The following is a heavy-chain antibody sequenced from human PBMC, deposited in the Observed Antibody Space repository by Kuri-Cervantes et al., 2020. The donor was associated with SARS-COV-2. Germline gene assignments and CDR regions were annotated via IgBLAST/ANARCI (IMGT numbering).Heavy chain of an antibody. V-gene: IGHV1-18*01. CDR2: ISVYNGAT. CDR3: AREGYSSSWYEYDY. J-gene: IGHJ4*02. Sequence: ASVKVSCKASGYTFTSYGISWVRQAPGQGLEWMGWISVYNGATNYARNFQGRVTMTTVTSTSTAYMELGSLRPDDTAVYYCAREGYSSSWYEYDYRGQGTLVTVSS. D-gene: IGHD6-13*01. CDR1: GYTFTSYG.